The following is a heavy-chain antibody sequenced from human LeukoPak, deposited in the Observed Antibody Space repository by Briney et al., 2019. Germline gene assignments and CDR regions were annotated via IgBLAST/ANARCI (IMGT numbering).Heavy chain of an antibody. J-gene: IGHJ3*02. CDR3: ARDAPNWGDAFDI. CDR2: ITSSSDYI. CDR1: GSTFSSYS. Sequence: GGSLRLSCAASGSTFSSYSMNWVRQAPGKGLEWVSCITSSSDYIEYADSVKGRFTISRDNAKNSLYLEMNSLKAEDTAVYYCARDAPNWGDAFDIWGLGTMVTVSS. V-gene: IGHV3-21*01. D-gene: IGHD7-27*01.